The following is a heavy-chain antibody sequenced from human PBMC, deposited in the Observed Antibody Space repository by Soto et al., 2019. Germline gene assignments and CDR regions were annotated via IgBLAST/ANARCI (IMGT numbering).Heavy chain of an antibody. CDR1: VYTFTSYG. Sequence: ASVKLSCKASVYTFTSYGISWVRQAPGQGLDWMGWISPYNGNTHYAQRLQGRVTMTTDTSTSTAYMELRSLRSDDTAVYYCARDQIGYSADVWGQGTTVTVSS. J-gene: IGHJ6*02. CDR2: ISPYNGNT. D-gene: IGHD2-2*02. CDR3: ARDQIGYSADV. V-gene: IGHV1-18*01.